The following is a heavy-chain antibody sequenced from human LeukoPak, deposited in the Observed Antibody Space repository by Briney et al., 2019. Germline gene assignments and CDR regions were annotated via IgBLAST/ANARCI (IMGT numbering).Heavy chain of an antibody. Sequence: ASVKVSCKASGYTFTGYYMHWVRQAPGQGLEWMGWINPNSGGTNYAQKFQGRVTMTRDTSISTAYMELSRLRSDDTAVYYCAFTYYYDSSGYSLGFWGQGTLVTVSS. J-gene: IGHJ4*02. D-gene: IGHD3-22*01. CDR3: AFTYYYDSSGYSLGF. CDR1: GYTFTGYY. CDR2: INPNSGGT. V-gene: IGHV1-2*02.